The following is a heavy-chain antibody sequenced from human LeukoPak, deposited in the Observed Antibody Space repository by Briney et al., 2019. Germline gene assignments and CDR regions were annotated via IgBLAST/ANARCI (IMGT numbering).Heavy chain of an antibody. J-gene: IGHJ5*02. CDR2: IYYSGST. CDR3: ARDNSLGDSAWWFDP. CDR1: GGSISSYY. V-gene: IGHV4-59*01. D-gene: IGHD5-12*01. Sequence: SETLSLTCTVSGGSISSYYWSWIRQPPGKGLEWIGYIYYSGSTNYNPSLKSRVTISVDTSKNQFSLKLSSVPPADTAVYYCARDNSLGDSAWWFDPWGQGTLVTVSS.